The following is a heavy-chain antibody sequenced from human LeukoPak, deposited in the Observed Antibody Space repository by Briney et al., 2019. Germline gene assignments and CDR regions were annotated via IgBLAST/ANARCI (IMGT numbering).Heavy chain of an antibody. Sequence: GGSLRLSCEASGFTFSSYTMSWVRQAPGKGLEWVSAISGSGGSTYYADSVKGRFTISRDNSKNTLYLQMNSLRAEDTAVYYCAKDGGVAGTGRFDPWGQGTLVTVSS. CDR3: AKDGGVAGTGRFDP. V-gene: IGHV3-23*01. CDR1: GFTFSSYT. D-gene: IGHD6-19*01. J-gene: IGHJ5*02. CDR2: ISGSGGST.